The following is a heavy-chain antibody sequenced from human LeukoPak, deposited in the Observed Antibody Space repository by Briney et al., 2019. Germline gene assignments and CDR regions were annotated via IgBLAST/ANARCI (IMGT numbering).Heavy chain of an antibody. D-gene: IGHD3-10*01. CDR2: ITASGGNT. CDR3: AKAYYFGSGSNYKSFDY. J-gene: IGHJ4*02. V-gene: IGHV3-23*01. CDR1: GFTFSNYA. Sequence: SGGSLRLSCAASGFTFSNYAMSWVRQAPGKGLEWVSAITASGGNTYYADSVKGRFTISRDNSKNTLYVQMNSLRAEDTALYYCAKAYYFGSGSNYKSFDYWGQGTLVTVSS.